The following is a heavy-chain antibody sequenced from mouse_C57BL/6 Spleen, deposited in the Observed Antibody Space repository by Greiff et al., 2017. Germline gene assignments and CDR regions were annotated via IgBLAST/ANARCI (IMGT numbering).Heavy chain of an antibody. J-gene: IGHJ3*01. CDR1: GYTFTSYW. CDR3: ARDGIGYYYGSSYEGY. D-gene: IGHD1-1*01. V-gene: IGHV1-55*01. Sequence: QVQLKQPGAELVKPGASVKMSCKASGYTFTSYWITWVKQRPGQGLEWIGDIYPGSGSTNYNEKFKSKATLTVDTSSSTAYMQLSSLTSEDSAVYYCARDGIGYYYGSSYEGYWGQGTLVTVSA. CDR2: IYPGSGST.